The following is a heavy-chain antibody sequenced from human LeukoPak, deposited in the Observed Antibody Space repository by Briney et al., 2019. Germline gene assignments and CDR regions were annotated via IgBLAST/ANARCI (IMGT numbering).Heavy chain of an antibody. CDR1: GGSISSYY. V-gene: IGHV4-59*08. CDR3: ARHMGLGYSYGYPYFDY. CDR2: IYYSGST. Sequence: PSETLSLTCSVSGGSISSYYCSWIRQPPGKGLELVGSIYYSGSTNYNPSLKSRVTISVDASKNQFSLKLSSVTAADTAVYYCARHMGLGYSYGYPYFDYCGQGTLVTVSS. D-gene: IGHD5-18*01. J-gene: IGHJ4*02.